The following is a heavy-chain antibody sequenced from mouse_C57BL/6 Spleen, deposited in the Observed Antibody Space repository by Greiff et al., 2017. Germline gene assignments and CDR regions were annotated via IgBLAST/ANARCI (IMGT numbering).Heavy chain of an antibody. CDR3: ARTTTVDWYFDV. CDR1: GYAFSSSW. Sequence: VMLVESGPELVKPGASVKISCKASGYAFSSSWMNWVKQRPGKGLEWIGRIYPGDGDTNYNGKFKGKATLTADKSSSTAYMQLSSLTSEDSAVYFCARTTTVDWYFDVWGTGTTVTVSS. CDR2: IYPGDGDT. V-gene: IGHV1-82*01. D-gene: IGHD1-1*01. J-gene: IGHJ1*03.